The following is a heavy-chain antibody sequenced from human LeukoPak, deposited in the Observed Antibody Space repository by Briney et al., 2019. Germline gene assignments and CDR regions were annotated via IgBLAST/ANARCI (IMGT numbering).Heavy chain of an antibody. V-gene: IGHV5-51*01. CDR2: IYPGDSDT. Sequence: GESLQISCKGSGYSFTSYWIGWVRPMPGKGLEWMGIIYPGDSDTRYSPSFQGQVTISADKSISTAYLQWSSLKASDTAMYYCARPHDYGDYRSRAFDIWGQGTMVTVSS. J-gene: IGHJ3*02. D-gene: IGHD4-17*01. CDR1: GYSFTSYW. CDR3: ARPHDYGDYRSRAFDI.